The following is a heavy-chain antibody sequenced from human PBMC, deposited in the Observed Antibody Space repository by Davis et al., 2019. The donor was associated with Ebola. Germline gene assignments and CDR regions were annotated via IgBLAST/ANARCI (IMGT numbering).Heavy chain of an antibody. J-gene: IGHJ6*02. V-gene: IGHV3-23*01. CDR2: ISGSGGST. CDR3: AKVGPRGQLLGYYYGMDV. CDR1: GVTFSSYS. Sequence: PGGSLRLSCAASGVTFSSYSMSWVRQAPGKGLEWVSAISGSGGSTYYADSVKGRFTNSRANSKNTLYLQMNSLRAEDTAVYYCAKVGPRGQLLGYYYGMDVWGQGTTVTVSS. D-gene: IGHD1-26*01.